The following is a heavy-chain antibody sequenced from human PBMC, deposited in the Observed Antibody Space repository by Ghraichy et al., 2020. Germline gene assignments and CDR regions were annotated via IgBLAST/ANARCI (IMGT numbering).Heavy chain of an antibody. CDR1: GGSFSGYY. CDR3: ARRATARRDFDY. J-gene: IGHJ4*02. Sequence: SETLSLTCAVYGGSFSGYYWSWIRQPPGKGLEWIGEINHSGSTNYNPSLKSRVTISVDTSKNQFSLKLSSVTAADTAVYYCARRATARRDFDYWGQGTLVTVSS. CDR2: INHSGST. V-gene: IGHV4-34*01. D-gene: IGHD6-6*01.